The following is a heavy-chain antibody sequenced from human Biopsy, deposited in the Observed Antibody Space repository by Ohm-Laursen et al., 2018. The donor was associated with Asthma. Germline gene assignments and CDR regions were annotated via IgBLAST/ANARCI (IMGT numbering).Heavy chain of an antibody. CDR1: GFVFRSHA. J-gene: IGHJ6*02. D-gene: IGHD1-26*01. CDR3: AKDKVGAANSYQYGMDV. Sequence: SLRLSCTASGFVFRSHAMHWVRQAPGKGLEWVSSISGNGDNTHYSDSVQGRFIISRDNSKNTLYLQMNSLRVEDTAIYFCAKDKVGAANSYQYGMDVWGQGTTVTVSS. CDR2: ISGNGDNT. V-gene: IGHV3-23*01.